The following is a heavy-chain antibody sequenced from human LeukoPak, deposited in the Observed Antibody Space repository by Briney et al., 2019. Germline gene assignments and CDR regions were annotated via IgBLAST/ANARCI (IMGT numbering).Heavy chain of an antibody. CDR2: INEDGSTT. V-gene: IGHV3-74*01. CDR1: GFTFSSNW. D-gene: IGHD1-26*01. J-gene: IGHJ4*02. Sequence: PGGSLRLSCAASGFTFSSNWMHWVRRAPGKGLVWVSRINEDGSTTNYADSVKGRSTIFRDNAKNTLYLQMNSLRAEDTAVYYCVRDLGGRSGHWGQGTLLTVSS. CDR3: VRDLGGRSGH.